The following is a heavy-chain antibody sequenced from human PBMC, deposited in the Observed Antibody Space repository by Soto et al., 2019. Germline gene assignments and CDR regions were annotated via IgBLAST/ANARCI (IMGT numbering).Heavy chain of an antibody. Sequence: PGGSLRLSCAASGFTFSSYAMSWVRQAPGKGLEWVSAISGSGGSTYYADSVKGRFTISRDNSKNTLYLQMNSLRAEDTAVYYCAKDSLLVGIAAAGRYYYYYYGMGVWGQGTTVTVSS. V-gene: IGHV3-23*01. J-gene: IGHJ6*02. CDR3: AKDSLLVGIAAAGRYYYYYYGMGV. CDR1: GFTFSSYA. CDR2: ISGSGGST. D-gene: IGHD6-13*01.